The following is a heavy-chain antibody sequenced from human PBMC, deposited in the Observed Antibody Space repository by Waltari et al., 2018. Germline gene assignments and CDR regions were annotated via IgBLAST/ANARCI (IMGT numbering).Heavy chain of an antibody. CDR2: THPDSGGT. D-gene: IGHD3-16*01. CDR1: GYTFTGHY. V-gene: IGHV1-2*06. CDR3: ARVGGTLRADWFDP. J-gene: IGHJ5*02. Sequence: QMQRGQSGAEVKTLGSSVRVSCKASGYTFTGHYMHVVRQAPELGLEWMGRTHPDSGGTKYAEKFQGRVTMTRDTSISTAYMELSRLRSDDTAVYYCARVGGTLRADWFDPWGQGTLVTVSS.